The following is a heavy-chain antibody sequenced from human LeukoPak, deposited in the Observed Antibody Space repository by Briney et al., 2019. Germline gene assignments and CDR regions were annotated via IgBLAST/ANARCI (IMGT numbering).Heavy chain of an antibody. CDR3: ARANFLYCSSTTCLFDY. Sequence: APVKVSCKASGDTFTDYYLHWVRQAPVQGFEWMGWINPNSGDTNYAQKFQGRVTMTRDTSISTAHMEMSRLRSDDTAVYYCARANFLYCSSTTCLFDYWGQGTLVTVSS. V-gene: IGHV1-2*02. CDR2: INPNSGDT. CDR1: GDTFTDYY. D-gene: IGHD2-2*01. J-gene: IGHJ4*02.